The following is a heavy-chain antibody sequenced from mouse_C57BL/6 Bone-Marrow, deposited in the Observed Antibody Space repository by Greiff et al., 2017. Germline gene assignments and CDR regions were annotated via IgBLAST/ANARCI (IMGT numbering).Heavy chain of an antibody. CDR1: GYTFTSYW. J-gene: IGHJ2*01. CDR3: ARDGYYDYFAY. Sequence: QVQLQQPGAELVRPGPSVKLSCKASGYTFTSYWMHWVKQRPGQGLEWIGVIDPSDSYTNYNQKFKGKATLTVDTSSSTAYMQLSSLTSEDSAVYYCARDGYYDYFAYWGQGTTRTVS. CDR2: IDPSDSYT. V-gene: IGHV1-59*01. D-gene: IGHD2-3*01.